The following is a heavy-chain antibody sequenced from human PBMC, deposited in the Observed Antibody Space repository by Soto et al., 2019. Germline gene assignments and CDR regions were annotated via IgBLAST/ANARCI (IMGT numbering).Heavy chain of an antibody. CDR1: GFTFDDYG. D-gene: IGHD2-15*01. CDR2: INWNGGST. Sequence: EVPLVESGGGVVRPGGSLRLSCAASGFTFDDYGMSWVRQAPGKGLEWVSGINWNGGSTGYADSVQGRFTISRDNAKNSLYLQMNSLSAEDTALYYCARGDGGKSPHYYYGMDVWGQGTTVTVSS. J-gene: IGHJ6*02. CDR3: ARGDGGKSPHYYYGMDV. V-gene: IGHV3-20*04.